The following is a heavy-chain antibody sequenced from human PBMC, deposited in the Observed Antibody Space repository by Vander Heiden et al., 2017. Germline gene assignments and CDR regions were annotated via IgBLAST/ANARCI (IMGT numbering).Heavy chain of an antibody. D-gene: IGHD2-15*01. CDR3: AREHIVVVVAATPYNWFDP. CDR2: IYYSGST. J-gene: IGHJ5*02. Sequence: QVQLQESGPGLVKPSQTLSLTCTVSGGPISRGGYYWSWIRQHPGKGLEWIGYIYYSGSTYYNPSLKSRVTISVDTSKNQFSLKLSSVTAADTAVYYCAREHIVVVVAATPYNWFDPWGQGTLVTVSS. CDR1: GGPISRGGYY. V-gene: IGHV4-31*03.